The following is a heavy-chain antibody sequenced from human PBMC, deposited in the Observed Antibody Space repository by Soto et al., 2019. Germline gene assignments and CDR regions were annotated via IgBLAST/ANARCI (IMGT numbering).Heavy chain of an antibody. D-gene: IGHD6-13*01. CDR2: IYYSWST. V-gene: IGHV4-31*03. J-gene: IGHJ4*02. CDR1: GGSISSGGYY. Sequence: QVQLQESGPGLVKPSQTLSLTCTLSGGSISSGGYYWSWIRQHPGKGLEWIGYIYYSWSTSYNPSLTSRVTRSVDTSKNQFSLKLSSVTAADTDVYYCARQRIAAAGARFDSWGQGTLVAVSS. CDR3: ARQRIAAAGARFDS.